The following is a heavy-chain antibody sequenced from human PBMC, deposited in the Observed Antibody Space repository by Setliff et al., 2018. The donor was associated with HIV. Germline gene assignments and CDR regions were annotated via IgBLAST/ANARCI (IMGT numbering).Heavy chain of an antibody. D-gene: IGHD4-17*01. V-gene: IGHV1-3*01. J-gene: IGHJ6*03. Sequence: ASVKVSCKASGNTFATYAVLWVRQAPGQRLESMGWINPGNGNTKYSQKFQGRVTISMDASATTLYMELSSLRSEDTAVYYCARGRGNDYGDYSYYYYMDVWGKGTTVTVSS. CDR1: GNTFATYA. CDR3: ARGRGNDYGDYSYYYYMDV. CDR2: INPGNGNT.